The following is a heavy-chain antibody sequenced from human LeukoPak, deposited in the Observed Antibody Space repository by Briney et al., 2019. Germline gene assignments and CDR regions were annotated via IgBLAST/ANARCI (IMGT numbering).Heavy chain of an antibody. Sequence: GGSLRLSCAASGFTFSSYAMSWVRQAPGKGLEWVSAISGSGGSTYYADSVKGRFTISRDNSKNTLYLQMNSLRAEDTAVYYCAKDVQDIVVVVADLPGDDAFDIWGQGTMVTVSS. CDR1: GFTFSSYA. CDR3: AKDVQDIVVVVADLPGDDAFDI. V-gene: IGHV3-23*01. CDR2: ISGSGGST. D-gene: IGHD2-15*01. J-gene: IGHJ3*02.